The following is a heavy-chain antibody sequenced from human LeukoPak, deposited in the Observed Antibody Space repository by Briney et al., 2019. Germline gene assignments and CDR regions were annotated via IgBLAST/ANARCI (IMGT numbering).Heavy chain of an antibody. J-gene: IGHJ4*02. CDR1: GFSLSNYW. D-gene: IGHD2/OR15-2a*01. CDR2: TNQYGYEK. V-gene: IGHV3-7*01. Sequence: GALRLSCAASGFSLSNYWMSWVRQAPGRRGEGVANTNQYGYEKYYVDSENGLFTISRDNARDSLYLQMNRLRAEDTAVYYCASDRGSNTIDQWGQGTLVTVSS. CDR3: ASDRGSNTIDQ.